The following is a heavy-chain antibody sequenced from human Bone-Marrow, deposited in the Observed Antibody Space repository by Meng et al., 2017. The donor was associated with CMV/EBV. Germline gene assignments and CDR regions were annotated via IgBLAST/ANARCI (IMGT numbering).Heavy chain of an antibody. CDR2: IIPIFGTA. J-gene: IGHJ5*02. CDR3: ARARYYYDSSGSQDWFDP. Sequence: TFSSYAISWVRQAPGQGLEWMGGIIPIFGTANYAQKFQGRVTITADKSTSTAYMELSSLRSEDTAVYYCARARYYYDSSGSQDWFDPWGQGTLVTVPQ. CDR1: TFSSYA. V-gene: IGHV1-69*06. D-gene: IGHD3-22*01.